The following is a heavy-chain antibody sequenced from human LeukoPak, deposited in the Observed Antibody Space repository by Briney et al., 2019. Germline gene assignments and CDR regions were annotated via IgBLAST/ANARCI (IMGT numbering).Heavy chain of an antibody. CDR2: IYYSGST. CDR3: ARDSRAGDYSHPGDAFDI. CDR1: GGSISSGGYY. D-gene: IGHD4-17*01. J-gene: IGHJ3*02. V-gene: IGHV4-31*03. Sequence: SETLSLTCTVSGGSISSGGYYWSWIRQHPGKGLEWIGYIYYSGSTYYNPSLKSRVPISVDTSKNQFSLKLSSVTAADTAVYYCARDSRAGDYSHPGDAFDIWGQGTMVSVPS.